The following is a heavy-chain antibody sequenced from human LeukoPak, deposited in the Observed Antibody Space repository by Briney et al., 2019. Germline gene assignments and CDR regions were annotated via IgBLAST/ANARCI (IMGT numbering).Heavy chain of an antibody. D-gene: IGHD4-11*01. CDR1: GFTFSSYG. CDR2: IWYDGGNK. J-gene: IGHJ6*02. Sequence: GGSLRLSCAASGFTFSSYGMHWVRQAPGKGLEWVAVIWYDGGNKYYADPVKGRFTISRDNSENTLYLQMNSLRAEDTAVYYCARGDYSNECYYGMDVWGQGTTVTVSS. V-gene: IGHV3-33*01. CDR3: ARGDYSNECYYGMDV.